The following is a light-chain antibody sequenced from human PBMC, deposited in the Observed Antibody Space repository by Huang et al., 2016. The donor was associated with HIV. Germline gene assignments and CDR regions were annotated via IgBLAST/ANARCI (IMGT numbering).Light chain of an antibody. CDR2: DAS. CDR1: QEISTY. Sequence: DIQMTQSPSSLSSSLGDRVTITCQASQEISTYLNWYQQKPGKAPKLLIYDASNLETGVPSRCSGSGSGTDFTFTISSLQPEDIATYYCQQYDNRITFGGGTKVEIK. CDR3: QQYDNRIT. V-gene: IGKV1-33*01. J-gene: IGKJ4*01.